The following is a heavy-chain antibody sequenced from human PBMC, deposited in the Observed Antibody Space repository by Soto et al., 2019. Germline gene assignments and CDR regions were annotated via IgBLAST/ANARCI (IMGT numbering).Heavy chain of an antibody. CDR3: AKGAKIVVVPAAIDY. J-gene: IGHJ4*02. D-gene: IGHD2-2*01. Sequence: GGSLRLSCAASGFTFDDYAMHWVRQAPGKGLEWVSLISGDGGSTYYADSVKDRFAISRDNSKNSLYLQMNSLRTEDTALYYCAKGAKIVVVPAAIDYWGQGTLVTVSS. CDR1: GFTFDDYA. CDR2: ISGDGGST. V-gene: IGHV3-43*02.